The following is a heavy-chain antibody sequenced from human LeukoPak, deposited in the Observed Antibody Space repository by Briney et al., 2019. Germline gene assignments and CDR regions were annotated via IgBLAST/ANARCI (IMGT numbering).Heavy chain of an antibody. V-gene: IGHV4-34*01. D-gene: IGHD2-2*01. J-gene: IGHJ4*02. CDR2: INHSGST. CDR3: ARGLYCSSTSCCPDY. CDR1: GRSFSGYY. Sequence: SETLSLTCAVYGRSFSGYYWSWIRQPPGKGLEWIGEINHSGSTNYNPSLKSRVTISVDTSKNQFSLKLSSVTAADTAVYYCARGLYCSSTSCCPDYWGQGTLVTVSS.